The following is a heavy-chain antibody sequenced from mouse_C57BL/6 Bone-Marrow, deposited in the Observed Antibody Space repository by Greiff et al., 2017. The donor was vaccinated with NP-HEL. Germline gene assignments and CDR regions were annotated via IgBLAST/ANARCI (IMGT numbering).Heavy chain of an antibody. CDR1: GFTFSSYA. D-gene: IGHD4-1*01. V-gene: IGHV5-9-1*02. CDR3: TRFNWAWFAY. CDR2: ISSGGDYI. Sequence: EVMLVESGEGLVKPGGSLKLSCAASGFTFSSYAMSWVRQTPEKRLEWVAYISSGGDYIYYADTVKGRFTISRDNARNTLYLQMSSLKSEDTAMYYCTRFNWAWFAYWGQGTLVTVSA. J-gene: IGHJ3*01.